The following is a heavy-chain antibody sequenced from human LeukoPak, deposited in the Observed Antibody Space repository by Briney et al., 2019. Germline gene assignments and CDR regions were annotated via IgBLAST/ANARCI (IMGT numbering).Heavy chain of an antibody. CDR2: INKDGNQK. J-gene: IGHJ4*02. Sequence: GGSLRLSCVASGFTFRSYWMSWVRQTPGKGLEWVGNINKDGNQKNFVDSVKGRFTISRDNAKNSLYLQMNSLRVEDTAVYYCAREGSLCSSTSCLGDYWGQGILVTVSS. V-gene: IGHV3-7*01. CDR3: AREGSLCSSTSCLGDY. D-gene: IGHD2-2*01. CDR1: GFTFRSYW.